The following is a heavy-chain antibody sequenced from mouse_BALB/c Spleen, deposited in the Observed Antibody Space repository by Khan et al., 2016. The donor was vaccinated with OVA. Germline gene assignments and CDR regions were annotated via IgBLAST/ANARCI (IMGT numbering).Heavy chain of an antibody. Sequence: QVQLKESGPGLVAPSQSLSITCTVSGFSLASYGVNWVRQPPGKGLEWLGVIWGDGSTNYHSALRSRLSINKENSKSQVFLKLNSLQTDDTATYYCAKGGTGYYAMDYWGQGTSVTVSS. CDR3: AKGGTGYYAMDY. V-gene: IGHV2-3*01. CDR1: GFSLASYG. J-gene: IGHJ4*01. CDR2: IWGDGST. D-gene: IGHD4-1*01.